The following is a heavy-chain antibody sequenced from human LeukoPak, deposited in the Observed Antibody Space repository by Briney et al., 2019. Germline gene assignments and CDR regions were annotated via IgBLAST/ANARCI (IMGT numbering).Heavy chain of an antibody. J-gene: IGHJ4*02. Sequence: SETLSLTCSVSGGSISSLYWSWIRQPPGKGLEWIGYIYYTGSTNYNPSLKSRVTMFVDMSKNQFSLRLSFVTAADTAVYYCARHRAYSSSSPFDYWGQGTLVTVSS. CDR3: ARHRAYSSSSPFDY. V-gene: IGHV4-59*08. CDR1: GGSISSLY. D-gene: IGHD6-6*01. CDR2: IYYTGST.